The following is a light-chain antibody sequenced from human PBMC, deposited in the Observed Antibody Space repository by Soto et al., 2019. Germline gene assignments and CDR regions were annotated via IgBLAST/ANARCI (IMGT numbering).Light chain of an antibody. Sequence: SYELTQPPSVSVAPGKTARITCGGNNIGSKFVHWYQQKPGQAPVMVIYYESDRPSGIPERFSGSNSENTATLTISRVEAGDEADYYCQVWDSSGDHVVFGGGTKLTVL. CDR1: NIGSKF. CDR3: QVWDSSGDHVV. V-gene: IGLV3-21*04. J-gene: IGLJ2*01. CDR2: YES.